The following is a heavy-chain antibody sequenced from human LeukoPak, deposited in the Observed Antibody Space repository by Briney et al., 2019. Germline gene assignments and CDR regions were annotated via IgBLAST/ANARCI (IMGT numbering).Heavy chain of an antibody. Sequence: GGSLRLSCAASGFTFSSYAMSWVRQAPGKGLEWVAAISGSGGSTYYADSVKGRFTISRDNSKNTLYLQMNSLRAEDTAVYYGAKDEAYSSSGVGVDYWGQGTLVTVSS. CDR1: GFTFSSYA. J-gene: IGHJ4*02. V-gene: IGHV3-23*01. CDR2: ISGSGGST. CDR3: AKDEAYSSSGVGVDY. D-gene: IGHD6-13*01.